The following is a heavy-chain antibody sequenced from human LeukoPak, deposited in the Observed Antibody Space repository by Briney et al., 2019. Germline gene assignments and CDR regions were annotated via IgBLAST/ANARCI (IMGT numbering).Heavy chain of an antibody. CDR2: ISAYTGNT. J-gene: IGHJ4*02. Sequence: AASVKVSCKASGYTFNSNGISWVRQAPGQGLEWMGWISAYTGNTNYAQNFRGRVTLTTDTSASTAYMELRSLRSDDTAVYYCAYASRSYNPTGNFDYWGQGTLVTVSS. CDR1: GYTFNSNG. D-gene: IGHD2-2*01. CDR3: AYASRSYNPTGNFDY. V-gene: IGHV1-18*04.